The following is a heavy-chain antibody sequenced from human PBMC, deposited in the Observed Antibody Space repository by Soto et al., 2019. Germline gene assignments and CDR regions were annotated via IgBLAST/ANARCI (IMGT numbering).Heavy chain of an antibody. CDR1: GYTFIGYY. CDR3: ARARTDYYNTSDYDF. Sequence: GASVKVSCKXSGYTFIGYYMHWVRQAPGQGLEWMGWINPNSGDTNYAQKFQGRVTMTRDTSISTAYTELSRLRFDDTAVYYCARARTDYYNTSDYDFWGQGTLVTVSS. D-gene: IGHD3-22*01. V-gene: IGHV1-2*02. CDR2: INPNSGDT. J-gene: IGHJ4*02.